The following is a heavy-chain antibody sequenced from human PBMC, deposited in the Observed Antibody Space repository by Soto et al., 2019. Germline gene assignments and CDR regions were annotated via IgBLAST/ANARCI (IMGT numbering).Heavy chain of an antibody. CDR3: ASRSSSSWSALDY. CDR2: IYTGDTT. Sequence: DVQLVETGGGLIQPGGSLRLSCAASGFTVSGNFMSWVRQAPGKGLEWVSIIYTGDTTYYADSVKGRFTISRDNSKNTLYLQMISPRAEDSAVYYCASRSSSSWSALDYWGRVTLVTVSS. CDR1: GFTVSGNF. V-gene: IGHV3-53*02. J-gene: IGHJ4*02. D-gene: IGHD6-13*01.